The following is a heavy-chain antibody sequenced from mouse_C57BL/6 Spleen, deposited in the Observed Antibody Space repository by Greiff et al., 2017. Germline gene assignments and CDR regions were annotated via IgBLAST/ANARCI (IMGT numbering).Heavy chain of an antibody. CDR2: IYPSDSET. Sequence: QVQLQQPGAELVRPGSSVKLSCKASGYTFTSYWMDWVKQRPGQGLEWIGNIYPSDSETHYNQKFKDKATLTVDKSSSTAYMQLSSLTSEDSAVYYCARGALCYFDYWGQGTTLTVSS. J-gene: IGHJ2*01. CDR3: ARGALCYFDY. V-gene: IGHV1-61*01. CDR1: GYTFTSYW. D-gene: IGHD6-1*01.